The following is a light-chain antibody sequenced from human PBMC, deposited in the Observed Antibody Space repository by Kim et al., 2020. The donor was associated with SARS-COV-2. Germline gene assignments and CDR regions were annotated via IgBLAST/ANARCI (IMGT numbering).Light chain of an antibody. CDR2: KAS. J-gene: IGKJ1*01. V-gene: IGKV1-5*03. Sequence: ASVGDRVTITCRASQSISSLLAWYQQKPGKAPKLLIYKASSLESGVLSRFSGSGSGTEFTLTISSLQPDDFATYYCQQYNSYSRTFGQGTKVDIK. CDR1: QSISSL. CDR3: QQYNSYSRT.